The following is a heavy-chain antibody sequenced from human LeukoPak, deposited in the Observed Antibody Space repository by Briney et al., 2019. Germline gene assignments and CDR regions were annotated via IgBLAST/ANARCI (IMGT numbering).Heavy chain of an antibody. CDR1: GGTFSSYA. CDR3: ARGVVPYSSSSYLDY. CDR2: IIPIFGTA. J-gene: IGHJ4*02. Sequence: GASVKVSCKASGGTFSSYAISWVRQAPGQGLEWMGRIIPIFGTANYAQKFQGRVTITTDESTSTAYMELSSLRSEDTGVYYCARGVVPYSSSSYLDYWGQGTLVTVSS. V-gene: IGHV1-69*05. D-gene: IGHD6-6*01.